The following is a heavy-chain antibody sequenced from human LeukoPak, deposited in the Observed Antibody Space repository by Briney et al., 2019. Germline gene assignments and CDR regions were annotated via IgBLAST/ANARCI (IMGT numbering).Heavy chain of an antibody. V-gene: IGHV3-21*01. CDR3: ARLLWFGELLGLDY. CDR2: ISSSSSYI. D-gene: IGHD3-10*01. Sequence: GGSLRLSCAASGFTFSSYWMSWVRQAPGKGLEWVSSISSSSSYIYYADSVRGRFTISRDNAKNSLYLQMNSLRAEDTAVYYCARLLWFGELLGLDYWGQGTLVTVSS. CDR1: GFTFSSYW. J-gene: IGHJ4*02.